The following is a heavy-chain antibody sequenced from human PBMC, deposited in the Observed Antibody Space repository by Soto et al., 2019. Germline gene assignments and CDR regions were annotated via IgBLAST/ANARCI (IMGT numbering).Heavy chain of an antibody. CDR3: AKLPLVLAVGFDY. J-gene: IGHJ4*02. CDR1: GFTFSNYV. CDR2: ISGSGDNT. Sequence: EVHLLDSGGGLVQPGGSLRLSCAASGFTFSNYVMSWVRQAPGKGLEWVSSISGSGDNTYYADSVKGRFTTSRDNSKNPRFLQMNSLRAEDTAVYYGAKLPLVLAVGFDYWGQGTLVTVSS. V-gene: IGHV3-23*01.